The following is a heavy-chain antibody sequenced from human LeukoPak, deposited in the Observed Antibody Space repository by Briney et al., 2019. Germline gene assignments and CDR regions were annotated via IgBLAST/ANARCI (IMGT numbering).Heavy chain of an antibody. D-gene: IGHD4-17*01. Sequence: GGSLRLSCAASGFTFSTYGMHWVRQAPGKELEWVAFIRYDGRNKYYADSAKGRFTISRDNSKNTLCLQMNNLRAEDTAVYYCAKEIWPTVTTPGHTHFDYWGQGTLVTVSS. V-gene: IGHV3-30*02. CDR3: AKEIWPTVTTPGHTHFDY. CDR1: GFTFSTYG. J-gene: IGHJ4*02. CDR2: IRYDGRNK.